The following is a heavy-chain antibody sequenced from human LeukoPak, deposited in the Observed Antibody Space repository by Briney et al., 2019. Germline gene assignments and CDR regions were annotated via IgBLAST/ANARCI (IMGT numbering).Heavy chain of an antibody. D-gene: IGHD6-19*01. Sequence: PSETLSLTCTVSGGSISSYYWSWIRQPPGKGLEWVGDIYYSGSTNYNPSLKRRVTISVDTSKNQFSLKLSSVTAAETAVYYCXXXSGXAVAGADFDYWGQGTLVTVSS. J-gene: IGHJ4*02. CDR3: XXXSGXAVAGADFDY. CDR1: GGSISSYY. V-gene: IGHV4-59*08. CDR2: IYYSGST.